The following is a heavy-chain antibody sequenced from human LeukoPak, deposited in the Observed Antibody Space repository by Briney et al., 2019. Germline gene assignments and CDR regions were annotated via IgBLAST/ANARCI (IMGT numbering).Heavy chain of an antibody. D-gene: IGHD1-26*01. V-gene: IGHV4-34*01. J-gene: IGHJ4*02. CDR1: GGSFSGYY. CDR2: INHSGST. Sequence: SETLSLTCAVYGGSFSGYYWSWIRQPPGKGLEWIGEINHSGSTNYNPSLKSRVTISVDTSKNQFSLKLSSVTAADTAVYYCAKGASLGELPTPCDYWGQGTLVTVSS. CDR3: AKGASLGELPTPCDY.